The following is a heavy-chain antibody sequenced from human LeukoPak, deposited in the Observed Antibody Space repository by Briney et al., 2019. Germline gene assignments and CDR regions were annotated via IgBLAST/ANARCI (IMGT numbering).Heavy chain of an antibody. CDR2: ISIDGSYK. V-gene: IGHV3-30*18. D-gene: IGHD6-13*01. J-gene: IGHJ4*02. CDR3: AKPFTSSSERD. CDR1: GFSFSNYG. Sequence: GGSLRLSCAPSGFSFSNYGMHWVRQAPGKGLEWVALISIDGSYKYYADSVKGRFTISRDNSKNTLYLQMNSLRAEDTAVYYCAKPFTSSSERDCGQGTLVTVSS.